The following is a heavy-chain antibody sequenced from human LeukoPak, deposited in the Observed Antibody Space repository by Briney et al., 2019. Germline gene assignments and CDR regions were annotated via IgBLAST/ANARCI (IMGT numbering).Heavy chain of an antibody. D-gene: IGHD3-10*01. CDR3: AKTPARYLRTGRDYFDY. CDR1: GFTFNDYA. V-gene: IGHV3-9*03. J-gene: IGHJ4*02. Sequence: GGSLRLSCAASGFTFNDYAMHWVRQAPGKGLEWVSGISWNSGSIGYADSVKGRFTISRDNAKNSLYLQMNSLRAEDMALYYCAKTPARYLRTGRDYFDYWGQGTLVTVSS. CDR2: ISWNSGSI.